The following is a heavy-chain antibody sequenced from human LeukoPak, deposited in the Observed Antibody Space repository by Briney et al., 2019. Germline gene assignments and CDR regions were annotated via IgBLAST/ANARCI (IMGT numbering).Heavy chain of an antibody. Sequence: PSETLSLTCTVLGGSISSYYWSWIRQPPGKGLEWIGYIYYSGSTNYNPSLKSRVTISVDTSKNQFSLKLSSVTAADTAVYYCARSRGSYFDYWGQGTLVTVSS. J-gene: IGHJ4*02. CDR3: ARSRGSYFDY. V-gene: IGHV4-59*01. D-gene: IGHD3-16*01. CDR1: GGSISSYY. CDR2: IYYSGST.